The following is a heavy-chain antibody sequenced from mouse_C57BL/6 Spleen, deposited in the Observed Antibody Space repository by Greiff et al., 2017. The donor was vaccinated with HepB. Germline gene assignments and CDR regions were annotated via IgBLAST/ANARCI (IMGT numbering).Heavy chain of an antibody. CDR3: ARSLAIYYGSSYGWFAY. CDR1: GFNIKDYY. CDR2: IDPEDGET. Sequence: EVQVVESGAELVKPGASVKLSCTASGFNIKDYYMHWVKQRTEQGLEWIGRIDPEDGETKYAPKFQGKATITADTSSNTAYLQLSSLTSEDTAVYYCARSLAIYYGSSYGWFAYWGQGTLVTVSA. V-gene: IGHV14-2*01. J-gene: IGHJ3*01. D-gene: IGHD1-1*01.